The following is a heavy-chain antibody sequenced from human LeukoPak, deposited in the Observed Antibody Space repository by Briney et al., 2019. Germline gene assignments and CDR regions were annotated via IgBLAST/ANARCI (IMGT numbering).Heavy chain of an antibody. D-gene: IGHD3-9*01. V-gene: IGHV3-20*04. J-gene: IGHJ6*03. CDR1: GFTFDDYG. Sequence: TGGSLRLSCAASGFTFDDYGMSWVRQAPGKGLEWVSGINWNGGSTGYADSVKGRFTISRDNAKNSLYLQMNSLRAEDTALYYCAREGAEYDILTGYYRYYYYVDVWGKGTTVTVSS. CDR2: INWNGGST. CDR3: AREGAEYDILTGYYRYYYYVDV.